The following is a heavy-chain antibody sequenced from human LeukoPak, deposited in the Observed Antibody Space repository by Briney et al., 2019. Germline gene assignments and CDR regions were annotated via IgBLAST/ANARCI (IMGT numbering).Heavy chain of an antibody. CDR1: GASISSDY. D-gene: IGHD3-22*01. CDR3: AREDPSGYYNRPIDY. J-gene: IGHJ4*02. V-gene: IGHV4-59*01. Sequence: SETVSLTCTVSGASISSDYWSWIRQPPGKGLEWIGDIYYSGSIKYNPSLKSRVTMSVDTSKNQFSLKLSSVTAADTAIYYCAREDPSGYYNRPIDYWGQGTLVTVSS. CDR2: IYYSGSI.